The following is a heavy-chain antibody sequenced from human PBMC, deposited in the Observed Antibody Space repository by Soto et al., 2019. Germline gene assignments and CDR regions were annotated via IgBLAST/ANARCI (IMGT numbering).Heavy chain of an antibody. V-gene: IGHV3-30-3*01. CDR1: GFTFSSYA. J-gene: IGHJ6*02. Sequence: QVQLVESGGGVVQPGMSLRLSCAASGFTFSSYAMQWVRQAPGKGLEWVAVISYDGSNKYYADSVKGRFTISTDNSKNTLYLQMNSMKAEDTAVNYCARDRYSSPGGYYYYCMDVWCPGTTVTV. D-gene: IGHD6-13*01. CDR2: ISYDGSNK. CDR3: ARDRYSSPGGYYYYCMDV.